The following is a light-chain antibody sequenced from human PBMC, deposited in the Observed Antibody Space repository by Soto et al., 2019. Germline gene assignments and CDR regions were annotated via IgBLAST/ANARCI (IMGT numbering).Light chain of an antibody. V-gene: IGKV3-15*01. Sequence: EIMITQSPATLSVSPEERATLHCRASQSVSSNLAWYQQKPGQAPRLLIYGASTRATGIPARFSGSGSGTEFTLTISSLQSEDFAVYYCQQYNIWPKTFGQGAKVDI. J-gene: IGKJ1*01. CDR3: QQYNIWPKT. CDR2: GAS. CDR1: QSVSSN.